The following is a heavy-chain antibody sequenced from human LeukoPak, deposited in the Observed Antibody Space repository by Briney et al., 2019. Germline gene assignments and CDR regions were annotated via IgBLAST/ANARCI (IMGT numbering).Heavy chain of an antibody. CDR3: ARESRSVVTRYFQH. CDR1: GFTFSSYS. J-gene: IGHJ1*01. V-gene: IGHV3-21*01. Sequence: PGGSLRLSCAASGFTFSSYSMNWVRQAPGKGLEWVSSISSSSTYIYYADSVKGRFTISRDNAENSLYLQMNSLRADDTAIYYCARESRSVVTRYFQHWGQGTLVTVSS. CDR2: ISSSSTYI. D-gene: IGHD4-23*01.